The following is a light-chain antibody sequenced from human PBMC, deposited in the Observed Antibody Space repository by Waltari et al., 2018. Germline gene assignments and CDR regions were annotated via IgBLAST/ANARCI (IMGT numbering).Light chain of an antibody. CDR3: QSYDSSLSGWV. J-gene: IGLJ3*02. CDR2: SNT. V-gene: IGLV1-44*01. Sequence: QSVLTQPPPASGTPGQRVPIPCPGSSPIIGSTTVNWYQQLPGPAPKLLIDSNTQRPSGVPDRFSGSKSGTSASLAITGLQAEDEADYYCQSYDSSLSGWVFGGGTKLTVL. CDR1: SPIIGSTT.